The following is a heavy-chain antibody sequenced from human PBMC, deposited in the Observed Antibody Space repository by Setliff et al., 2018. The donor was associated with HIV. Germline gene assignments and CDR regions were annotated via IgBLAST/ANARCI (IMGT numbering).Heavy chain of an antibody. J-gene: IGHJ5*02. Sequence: ASVKVSCKGSGFIFGDYYMHWVQLAPGKGLEWMGRVDPEDGETIYAENFQGRPTITADTATDTTYMELSSLRADDTAIYYCATDRVLPSAIRGGWLDPWGQGTLVTVSS. CDR1: GFIFGDYY. CDR3: ATDRVLPSAIRGGWLDP. V-gene: IGHV1-69-2*01. CDR2: VDPEDGET. D-gene: IGHD2-2*02.